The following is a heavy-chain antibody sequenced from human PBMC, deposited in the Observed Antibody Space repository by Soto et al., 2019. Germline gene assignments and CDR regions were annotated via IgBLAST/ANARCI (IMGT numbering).Heavy chain of an antibody. J-gene: IGHJ4*02. D-gene: IGHD1-7*01. Sequence: PGGSLRLSCAASGFTFSSYAMHWVRQAPGKGLEWVAVISYGGSNKYYADSVKGRFTISRDNSKNTLYLQMNSLRAEDTAVYYCAREKVDWNYHLFDYWGQGTLVTVSS. V-gene: IGHV3-30-3*01. CDR3: AREKVDWNYHLFDY. CDR1: GFTFSSYA. CDR2: ISYGGSNK.